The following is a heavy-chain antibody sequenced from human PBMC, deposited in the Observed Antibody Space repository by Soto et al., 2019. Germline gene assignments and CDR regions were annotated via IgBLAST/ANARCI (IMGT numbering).Heavy chain of an antibody. J-gene: IGHJ4*02. V-gene: IGHV3-11*06. CDR2: ISSSGNYA. CDR1: GFTFSDYY. CDR3: ARSSGSYWWEFDY. Sequence: QVQLVESGGGLVKPVGSLRLSCAASGFTFSDYYMSWIRQAPGKGLEWISYISSSGNYADYADSMKGRFSISRDNAKNSLYLQVHSLRAEDTAVYYCARSSGSYWWEFDYWGQGTLVTVSS. D-gene: IGHD3-10*01.